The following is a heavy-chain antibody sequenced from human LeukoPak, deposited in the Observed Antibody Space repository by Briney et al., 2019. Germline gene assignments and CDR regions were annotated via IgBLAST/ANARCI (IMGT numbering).Heavy chain of an antibody. J-gene: IGHJ6*03. Sequence: GGSLRLSCAASGFTFSSYAMSWVRQAPGKGLEWVSAISGSGGSTYYADSVKGRFTISRDNSKNTLYLQMNSLGAEDTAVYYCAKGTSWVSDYYYMDVWGKGTTVTVSS. CDR3: AKGTSWVSDYYYMDV. CDR2: ISGSGGST. V-gene: IGHV3-23*01. D-gene: IGHD2-8*01. CDR1: GFTFSSYA.